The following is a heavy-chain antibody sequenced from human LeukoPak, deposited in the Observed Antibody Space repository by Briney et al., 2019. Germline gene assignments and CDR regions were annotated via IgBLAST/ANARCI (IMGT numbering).Heavy chain of an antibody. D-gene: IGHD1-1*01. Sequence: PGGSLRLSCAASGFTFSNYGMSWVRQAPGQGLEWMGWISAYNGNTNYAQKLQGRVTMTTDTSTSTAYMELRSLRSDDTAVYYCARDPPVQLERQAAFDIWGQGTMVTVSS. J-gene: IGHJ3*02. CDR2: ISAYNGNT. CDR3: ARDPPVQLERQAAFDI. V-gene: IGHV1-18*01. CDR1: GFTFSNYG.